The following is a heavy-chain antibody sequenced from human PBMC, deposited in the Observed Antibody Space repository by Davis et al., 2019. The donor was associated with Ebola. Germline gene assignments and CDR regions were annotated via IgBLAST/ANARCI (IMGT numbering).Heavy chain of an antibody. CDR3: ARGMGYDFWSGSDY. CDR2: ISSSSSYI. CDR1: GFTFSSYS. Sequence: GESLKISCAASGFTFSSYSMNWVRQAPGKGLEWVSSISSSSSYIYYADSVKGRFTISRDNAKNSLYLQMNSLRAEDTAVYYCARGMGYDFWSGSDYWGQGTLVTVSS. J-gene: IGHJ4*02. D-gene: IGHD3-3*01. V-gene: IGHV3-21*01.